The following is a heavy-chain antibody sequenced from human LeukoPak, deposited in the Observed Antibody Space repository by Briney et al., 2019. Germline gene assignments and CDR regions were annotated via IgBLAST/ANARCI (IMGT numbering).Heavy chain of an antibody. J-gene: IGHJ2*01. D-gene: IGHD6-19*01. CDR3: ARGSYSSGWYVGWYFDL. CDR1: GFTFDDYG. V-gene: IGHV3-20*04. Sequence: GGSLRLSCAASGFTFDDYGMSWVRQAPGKGLEWVSGINWNGGSTGYADSVKGRFTISRDNAKNSLYLQMNSLRAEDTALYYCARGSYSSGWYVGWYFDLWGRGTLVTVSS. CDR2: INWNGGST.